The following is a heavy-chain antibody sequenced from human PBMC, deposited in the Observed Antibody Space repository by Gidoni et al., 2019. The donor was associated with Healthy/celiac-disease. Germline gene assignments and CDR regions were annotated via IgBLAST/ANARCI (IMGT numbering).Heavy chain of an antibody. D-gene: IGHD6-19*01. J-gene: IGHJ3*02. CDR1: GFPFSSYA. CDR3: ARERGVADGPIGAFDI. V-gene: IGHV3-30-3*01. CDR2: ISYDGSNK. Sequence: QVQLVESGGGVVQPGKSLRLSRSASGFPFSSYAMHWVRQAPGKGLEWVAVISYDGSNKYYADSVKGRFTISRDNSKNTLYLQMNSRRAEDTAVYYCARERGVADGPIGAFDIWGQGTMVTVSS.